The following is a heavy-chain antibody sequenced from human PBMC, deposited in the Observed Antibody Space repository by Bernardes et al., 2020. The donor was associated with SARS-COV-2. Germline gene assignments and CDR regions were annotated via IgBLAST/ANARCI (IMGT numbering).Heavy chain of an antibody. J-gene: IGHJ4*02. V-gene: IGHV4-39*01. D-gene: IGHD6-19*01. Sequence: DTLSLTCTVSGGSISTSTYYWGWIRQSPGKGLEWIGTIYYTGSTYYNPSLKSRVTISVDTSKNQFSLRLTSVTAADTSVYYCARAPPEAVAGMGLFDYWGQGTLVTVSS. CDR2: IYYTGST. CDR3: ARAPPEAVAGMGLFDY. CDR1: GGSISTSTYY.